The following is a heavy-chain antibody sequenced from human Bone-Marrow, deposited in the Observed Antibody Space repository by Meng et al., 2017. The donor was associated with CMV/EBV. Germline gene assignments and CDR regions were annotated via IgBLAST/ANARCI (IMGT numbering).Heavy chain of an antibody. D-gene: IGHD2-2*01. V-gene: IGHV1-2*02. J-gene: IGHJ4*02. CDR1: GYTFTGYY. CDR2: INPNSGGT. Sequence: ASVKVSCKASGYTFTGYYMHWVRQAPGQGLEWMGWINPNSGGTNYAQKFQGRVTMTRDTSISTAYMELSRLRSDDTAVYYCARGSVRYCSSTRCPPPLYPFDYWGQGTLVTVSS. CDR3: ARGSVRYCSSTRCPPPLYPFDY.